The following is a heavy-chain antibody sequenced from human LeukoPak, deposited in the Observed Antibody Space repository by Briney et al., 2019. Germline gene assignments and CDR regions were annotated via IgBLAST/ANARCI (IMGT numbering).Heavy chain of an antibody. CDR1: GFXFRRFG. V-gene: IGHV3-30*18. CDR2: LSYDGSDK. J-gene: IGHJ4*02. CDR3: AKSADEFGDYEEVGSLDY. Sequence: GGSLRLSCAASGFXFRRFGIHWVRQAPGKGLEWVAVLSYDGSDKYYGGSVKGRFIISRDNSKNTLYLQMNSLRAEDTAIYFCAKSADEFGDYEEVGSLDYWGQGTLVTVSS. D-gene: IGHD4-17*01.